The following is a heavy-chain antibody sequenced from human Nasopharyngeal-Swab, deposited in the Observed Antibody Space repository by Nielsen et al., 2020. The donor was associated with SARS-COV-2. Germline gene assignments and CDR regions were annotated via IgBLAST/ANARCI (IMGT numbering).Heavy chain of an antibody. J-gene: IGHJ4*02. CDR3: AKDLGVESPLWFDY. CDR2: ISGSGGST. D-gene: IGHD4-23*01. V-gene: IGHV3-23*01. CDR1: GFTFSSYA. Sequence: GESLKISCTASGFTFSSYAMSWVRQAPGKGLEWVSEISGSGGSTYYAESVKGRFTISRVNSKNTLYLQMSSLRAEDTAIYYCAKDLGVESPLWFDYWGQGTLLTVSS.